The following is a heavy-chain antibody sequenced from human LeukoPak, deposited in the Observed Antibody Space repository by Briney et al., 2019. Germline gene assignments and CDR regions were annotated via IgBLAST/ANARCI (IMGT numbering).Heavy chain of an antibody. J-gene: IGHJ3*02. D-gene: IGHD1-7*01. CDR2: IYYSGIT. CDR3: ARRPAGTSFDI. Sequence: KSSETLSLTCAVYGGSFSGYYWSWIRQPPGKGLEWIGYIYYSGITNYNPSLKSRVTISIDTSKNQFSLKLKSVTAADTAVYYCARRPAGTSFDIWGQGTMVTVSS. CDR1: GGSFSGYY. V-gene: IGHV4-59*08.